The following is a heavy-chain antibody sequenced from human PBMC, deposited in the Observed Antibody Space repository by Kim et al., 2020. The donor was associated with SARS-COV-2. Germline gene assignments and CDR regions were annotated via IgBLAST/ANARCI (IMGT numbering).Heavy chain of an antibody. CDR2: ISSSTSYT. CDR3: ARSCTNGVCSSGYYYYGMDV. V-gene: IGHV3-11*06. J-gene: IGHJ6*02. D-gene: IGHD2-8*01. CDR1: GFTFSDYY. Sequence: GGSLRLSCAASGFTFSDYYMSWIRQAPGKGLEWVSYISSSTSYTNYADSVKGRFTISRDNAKNSLYLQMNSLRAEDTAVYYCARSCTNGVCSSGYYYYGMDVWGQGTTVTVSS.